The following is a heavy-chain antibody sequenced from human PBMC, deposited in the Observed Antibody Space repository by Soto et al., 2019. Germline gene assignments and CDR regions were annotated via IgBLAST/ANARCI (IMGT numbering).Heavy chain of an antibody. V-gene: IGHV4-30-2*01. D-gene: IGHD2-2*01. CDR2: IYHSGST. CDR3: ARTRGYCSSTSCHFDY. CDR1: GGSISSGGYS. J-gene: IGHJ4*02. Sequence: SETLSLTCAVSGGSISSGGYSWSWIRQPPGKGLEWIGYIYHSGSTYYNPSLKSRVTISVDRSKNQFSLKLSSVTAADTAVYYCARTRGYCSSTSCHFDYWGQGTLVTVSS.